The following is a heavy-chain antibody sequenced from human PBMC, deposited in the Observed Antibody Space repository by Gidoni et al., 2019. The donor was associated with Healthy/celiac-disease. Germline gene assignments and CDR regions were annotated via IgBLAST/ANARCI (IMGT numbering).Heavy chain of an antibody. V-gene: IGHV3-48*01. CDR1: GFTFSRSS. Sequence: EVQLVESGGGFVQPGVSLSLSCPASGFTFSRSSMNWVRQAPGKGLEWVSYISSSSSTIYYADSVKGRFTISRDNAKNSLYLQMNSLRAEDTAVYYCAREKDADYYDRPYYFDYWGQGTLVTVSS. CDR2: ISSSSSTI. CDR3: AREKDADYYDRPYYFDY. J-gene: IGHJ4*02. D-gene: IGHD3-22*01.